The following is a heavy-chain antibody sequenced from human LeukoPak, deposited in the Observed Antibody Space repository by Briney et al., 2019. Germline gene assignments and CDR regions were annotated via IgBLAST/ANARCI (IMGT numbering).Heavy chain of an antibody. J-gene: IGHJ4*02. Sequence: PGGSLRLSCAASGFTFSSYAMSWVRQAPGKGLEWVSVIYSGGSTYYADSVKGRFTISRDNSKNTLYLQMNSLRAEDTAVYYCARGGSGKWLLSYYFDYWGQGTLVTVSS. CDR1: GFTFSSYA. D-gene: IGHD5-18*01. V-gene: IGHV3-53*01. CDR2: IYSGGST. CDR3: ARGGSGKWLLSYYFDY.